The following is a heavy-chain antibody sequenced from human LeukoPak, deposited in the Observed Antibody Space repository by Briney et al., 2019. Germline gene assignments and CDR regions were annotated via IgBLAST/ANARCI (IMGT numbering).Heavy chain of an antibody. CDR3: ARLPRYCSSTSSDY. CDR2: INHSGST. J-gene: IGHJ4*02. Sequence: SETLSLTCAVYGGSFSGYYWSWIRQPPGKGLEWIGEINHSGSTNYNPSLKSRVTISVDTSKNQFSLKLSPVTAADTAVYYCARLPRYCSSTSSDYWGQGTLVTVSS. V-gene: IGHV4-34*01. CDR1: GGSFSGYY. D-gene: IGHD2-2*01.